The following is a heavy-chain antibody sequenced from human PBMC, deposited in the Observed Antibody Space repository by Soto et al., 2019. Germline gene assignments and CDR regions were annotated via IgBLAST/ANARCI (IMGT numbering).Heavy chain of an antibody. CDR1: GFTFSSYA. CDR2: ISAGGSSI. V-gene: IGHV3-23*01. J-gene: IGHJ4*02. Sequence: EVQLLESGGGLVQPGGSLRLSCAASGFTFSSYAMNWVRQAPGKGLEWVSVISAGGSSIYYADSVKGRFTISRDNSKDTLFLQMNSLRAEDTALYYCAKVVEPTTHSFDYWGQGTLVTVSS. CDR3: AKVVEPTTHSFDY. D-gene: IGHD1-26*01.